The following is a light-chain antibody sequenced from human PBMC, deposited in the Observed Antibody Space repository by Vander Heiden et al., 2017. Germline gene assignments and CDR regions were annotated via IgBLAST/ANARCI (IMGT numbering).Light chain of an antibody. CDR2: DVS. CDR3: SSFTSNTTRV. Sequence: QSALTQPASVSGSPGQSITISCTGTSSDIGRYNYVSWYQQHPGKAPKLRLYDVSNRPSGVSNRFSGSKSGNTASLTISGLQAEDEADYYCSSFTSNTTRVFGGGTKLTVL. J-gene: IGLJ3*02. V-gene: IGLV2-14*01. CDR1: SSDIGRYNY.